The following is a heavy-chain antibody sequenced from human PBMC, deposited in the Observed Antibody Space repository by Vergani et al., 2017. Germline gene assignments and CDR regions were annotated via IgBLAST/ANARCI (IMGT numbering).Heavy chain of an antibody. D-gene: IGHD6-19*01. CDR3: TRHGRSGWAGYFQH. J-gene: IGHJ1*01. V-gene: IGHV4-59*04. Sequence: QVQLQQWGPGLVTPSGTLSLTCTVSGGSISSYYWSWIRQPPGKGLEWIGTIYYTGTTYYNEAHKSRLTISVDTSKNQFSLNLTSVTAADTAVYYCTRHGRSGWAGYFQHWGQGTLVTASS. CDR2: IYYTGTT. CDR1: GGSISSYY.